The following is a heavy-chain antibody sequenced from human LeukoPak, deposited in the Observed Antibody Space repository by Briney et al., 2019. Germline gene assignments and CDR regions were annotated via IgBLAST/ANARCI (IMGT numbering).Heavy chain of an antibody. J-gene: IGHJ1*01. V-gene: IGHV4-34*01. CDR3: ARGGLGYCSGSSYSHEYFQH. CDR1: GGSFSGYY. Sequence: SETLSLTCAVYGGSFSGYYWSWIRQPPGKGLEWIGEINHSGSTNYNPSLKSRVTISVDTSKNQFSLKLSSVTAADTAVYYCARGGLGYCSGSSYSHEYFQHWGQGTLVTVSS. D-gene: IGHD2-15*01. CDR2: INHSGST.